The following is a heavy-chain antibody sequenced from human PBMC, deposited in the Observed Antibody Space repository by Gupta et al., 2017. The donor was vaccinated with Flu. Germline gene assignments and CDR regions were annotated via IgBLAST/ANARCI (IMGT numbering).Heavy chain of an antibody. D-gene: IGHD6-19*01. V-gene: IGHV3-74*01. J-gene: IGHJ5*02. CDR2: INSDGSRK. CDR1: GFTFSSYW. Sequence: EVQLVESGGGLVQPGGSLRLSCAASGFTFSSYWMHWVRQAPGKGLVWVSRINSDGSRKSYADAVKGRFTISRDNAKNTLYLQMKSMRAEDTAVYYCAIAYGRAVAVWFDPWGQGTLVTVSS. CDR3: AIAYGRAVAVWFDP.